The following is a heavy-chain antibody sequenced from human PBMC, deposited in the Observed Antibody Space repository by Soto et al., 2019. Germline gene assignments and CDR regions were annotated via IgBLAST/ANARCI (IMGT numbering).Heavy chain of an antibody. J-gene: IGHJ4*02. CDR2: MNPDNGNT. CDR3: ARVLYDSSGYYFDY. CDR1: GYTFTTYD. D-gene: IGHD3-22*01. V-gene: IGHV1-8*01. Sequence: QVQLVQSGAEVKKPGASVKVSCKASGYTFTTYDINWVRQATGQGPEWMGWMNPDNGNTGYAQQFEGRVTMTRDTSISTAYMELSSLRSEDTAVYYCARVLYDSSGYYFDYWGQGTLVTVSS.